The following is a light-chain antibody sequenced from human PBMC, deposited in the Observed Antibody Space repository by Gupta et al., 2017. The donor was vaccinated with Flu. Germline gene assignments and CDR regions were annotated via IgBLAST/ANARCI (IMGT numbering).Light chain of an antibody. CDR2: WAS. CDR3: QHYYTSPLT. CDR1: QSLVYSNKNY. V-gene: IGKV4-1*01. J-gene: IGKJ4*01. Sequence: TINCKSSQSLVYSNKNYLAWYQQKPGQPPKLLIYWASTRESGVPDRFSGSGSGTDFTLTISSLQAEDVAVYYCQHYYTSPLTFGGGTKVEIK.